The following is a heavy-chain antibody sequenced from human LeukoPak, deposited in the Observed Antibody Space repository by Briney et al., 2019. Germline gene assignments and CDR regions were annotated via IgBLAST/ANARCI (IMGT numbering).Heavy chain of an antibody. V-gene: IGHV3-33*06. CDR3: AKDRYTYYDILTGPLDY. J-gene: IGHJ4*02. CDR1: GFTFSSYG. CDR2: IWYDGGNK. Sequence: GRSLRLSCAASGFTFSSYGMHWVRQAPGKGLEWVAVIWYDGGNKYYADSLKGRFTITRDNSKSTLYLQMNSLRAEDTAVYYCAKDRYTYYDILTGPLDYWGQGTLVTVSS. D-gene: IGHD3-9*01.